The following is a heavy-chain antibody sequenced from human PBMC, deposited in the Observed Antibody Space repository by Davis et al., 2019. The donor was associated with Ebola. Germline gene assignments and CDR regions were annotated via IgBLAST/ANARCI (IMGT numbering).Heavy chain of an antibody. CDR1: GYTFTSLG. D-gene: IGHD6-13*01. CDR3: ARERGWYSSSPSSIPSNWFDP. J-gene: IGHJ5*02. Sequence: ASVTVSCKVSGYTFTSLGTSWVRQVPGQGLEWLGWINKGNGNRRYAQKFQDRVTMTTDTSTTTVYMELRSLTSDDTGVYYCARERGWYSSSPSSIPSNWFDPWGQGTLVTVSS. V-gene: IGHV1-18*01. CDR2: INKGNGNR.